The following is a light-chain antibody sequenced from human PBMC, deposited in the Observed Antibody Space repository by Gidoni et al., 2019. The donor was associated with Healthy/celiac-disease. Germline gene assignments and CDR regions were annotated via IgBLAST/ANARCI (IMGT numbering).Light chain of an antibody. J-gene: IGKJ1*01. Sequence: DIQMTPSPSAMSASVGARVTITCRASQGISNYLAWFQQKPGKVPKRLIYAASSLQSGVPSRCSGSGSGTEFNLTISSVQPEDFETYYCLQHNSYPWTFGQGTKVEIK. CDR3: LQHNSYPWT. CDR1: QGISNY. V-gene: IGKV1-17*03. CDR2: AAS.